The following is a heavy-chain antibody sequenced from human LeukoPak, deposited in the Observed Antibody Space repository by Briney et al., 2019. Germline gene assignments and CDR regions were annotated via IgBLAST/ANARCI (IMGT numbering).Heavy chain of an antibody. CDR2: INHDGRET. V-gene: IGHV3-7*03. Sequence: PGGSLRLSCAASGFTFSTYAMSWVRQAPGKGLEWVANINHDGRETYYADSVKGRFTISRDNAKNSLYLQMNSLRAEDTALYYCAKALGSSWSYFDYWGQGTLVTVSS. D-gene: IGHD6-13*01. J-gene: IGHJ4*02. CDR1: GFTFSTYA. CDR3: AKALGSSWSYFDY.